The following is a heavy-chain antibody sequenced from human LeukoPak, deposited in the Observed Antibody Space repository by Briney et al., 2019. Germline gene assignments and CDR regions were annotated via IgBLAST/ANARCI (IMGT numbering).Heavy chain of an antibody. V-gene: IGHV3-23*01. J-gene: IGHJ4*02. Sequence: PGGSLRLSCAASGFTFSSYAMSWVRQAPGRGLVWVSTISDGGGSTYYADSVKGRFTISRDNSKNTLYLQMNSLRAEDTAVYYCAKGDCATGTCSRGIGGYWGQGTLVTVAS. CDR3: AKGDCATGTCSRGIGGY. CDR2: ISDGGGST. CDR1: GFTFSSYA. D-gene: IGHD2-8*01.